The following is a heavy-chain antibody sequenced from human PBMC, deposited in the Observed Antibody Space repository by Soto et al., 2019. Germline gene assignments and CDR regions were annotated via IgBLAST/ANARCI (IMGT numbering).Heavy chain of an antibody. Sequence: QVQLQESGPGLVKPSQTLSLTCTVSGGSISSGGYYWSWIRQHPGKGLEWIGYIYYSGSTYYNPSLKGRVTQSVDTSKKQFSLKLSPVTAAGPAVYYCAGLGDFLWYFDFWGQGTLVTVSS. CDR3: AGLGDFLWYFDF. CDR1: GGSISSGGYY. J-gene: IGHJ4*02. D-gene: IGHD3-3*01. V-gene: IGHV4-31*03. CDR2: IYYSGST.